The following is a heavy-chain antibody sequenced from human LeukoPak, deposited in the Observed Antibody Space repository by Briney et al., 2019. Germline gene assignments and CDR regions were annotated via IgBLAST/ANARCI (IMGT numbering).Heavy chain of an antibody. CDR3: AREPSSQNYLWFDS. Sequence: SETLSLTCTVSGGSISSSSYYWGWIRQPPGKGLEWIGSIYYSGSTYYNPSLKSRVTISVDTSKNQFSLKLSSVTAADTAVYYCAREPSSQNYLWFDSWGQGTLVTVSS. CDR2: IYYSGST. D-gene: IGHD1-7*01. V-gene: IGHV4-39*02. CDR1: GGSISSSSYY. J-gene: IGHJ5*01.